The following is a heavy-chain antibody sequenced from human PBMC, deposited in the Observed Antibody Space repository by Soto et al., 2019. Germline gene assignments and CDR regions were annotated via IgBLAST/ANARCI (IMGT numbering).Heavy chain of an antibody. CDR2: IIPLFGTS. Sequence: QVQLVQSGAEVKRPGSSVKVSCKASGGTFSNHAISWVRQAPGQGLEWMGGIIPLFGTSNYAHKFQGRVTITADKSTNTAYMELSRLTSEDTAVYYCARGDDFDYYYAVDVWGQGTTVTVSS. J-gene: IGHJ6*02. CDR3: ARGDDFDYYYAVDV. CDR1: GGTFSNHA. V-gene: IGHV1-69*06. D-gene: IGHD3-16*01.